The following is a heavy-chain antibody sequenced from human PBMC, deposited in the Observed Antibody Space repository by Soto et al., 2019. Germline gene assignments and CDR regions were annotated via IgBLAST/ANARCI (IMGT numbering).Heavy chain of an antibody. CDR1: GFTFSSYA. D-gene: IGHD3-10*01. J-gene: IGHJ4*02. CDR3: AKDGPWFGELRGDY. CDR2: ISGSGGST. V-gene: IGHV3-23*01. Sequence: EVQLLESGGGLVQPGGSLRLSCAASGFTFSSYAMSWVRQAPGKGLEWVSAISGSGGSTYYADSVKGRFTISRDNSKNTMYMQMNSLRAEDTAVYYCAKDGPWFGELRGDYWGQGTLVTVSS.